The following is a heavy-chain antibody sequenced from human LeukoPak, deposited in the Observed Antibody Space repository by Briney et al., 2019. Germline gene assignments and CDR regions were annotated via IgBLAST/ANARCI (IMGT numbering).Heavy chain of an antibody. J-gene: IGHJ4*02. CDR1: GGSISSRNYY. CDR3: ASMGVAFDY. D-gene: IGHD3-10*01. Sequence: PSETLSLTCTVSGGSISSRNYYWGWIRQPPGEGLEWIGKISDSGNTYYSPSLRSRVTISIDTSKNQFSLKLSSVTAADTAVYYCASMGVAFDYWGQGTLVTVSS. CDR2: ISDSGNT. V-gene: IGHV4-39*07.